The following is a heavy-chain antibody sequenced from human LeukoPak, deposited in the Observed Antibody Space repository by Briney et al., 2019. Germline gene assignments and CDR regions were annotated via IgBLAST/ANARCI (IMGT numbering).Heavy chain of an antibody. CDR2: IYHSGST. V-gene: IGHV4-30-4*01. D-gene: IGHD2-2*01. CDR3: ARDGELGKSSTSSLVHYGMDV. CDR1: GGSISSGDYY. Sequence: SETLSLTCTVSGGSISSGDYYWSWIRQPPGKGLEWIGYIYHSGSTYYNPSLKSRVTISVDTSKNQFSLKLSSVTAADTAVYYCARDGELGKSSTSSLVHYGMDVWGKGTTVTVSS. J-gene: IGHJ6*04.